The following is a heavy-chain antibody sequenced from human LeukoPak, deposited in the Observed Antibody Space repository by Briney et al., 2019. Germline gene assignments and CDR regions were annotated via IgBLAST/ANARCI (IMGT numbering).Heavy chain of an antibody. CDR1: GFTFGSYD. CDR3: AINSRLTRDAYY. V-gene: IGHV3-23*01. CDR2: ISYSGGST. Sequence: GGSLRLSCAASGFTFGSYDMSWVRQAPGKGLEWVSTISYSGGSTYYVDSVTGRFTVSRDNSKNTLYLQMKGLRAEDTAVYYCAINSRLTRDAYYWGQGTLVTVSS. J-gene: IGHJ4*02. D-gene: IGHD5-24*01.